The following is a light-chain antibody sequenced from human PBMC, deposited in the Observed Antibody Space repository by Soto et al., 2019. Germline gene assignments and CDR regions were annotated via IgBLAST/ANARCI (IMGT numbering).Light chain of an antibody. CDR2: VAS. J-gene: IGKJ1*01. V-gene: IGKV1-39*01. Sequence: DIQMTQSPSSLSASVGDSVTITCRASQNIASSVNWYQQKPGEAPKLLIYVASSLQSGVPSRFSGSGSGTDFTLTISRLEPEDFAVYYCQQYGSSGTFGQGTKVEIK. CDR1: QNIASS. CDR3: QQYGSSGT.